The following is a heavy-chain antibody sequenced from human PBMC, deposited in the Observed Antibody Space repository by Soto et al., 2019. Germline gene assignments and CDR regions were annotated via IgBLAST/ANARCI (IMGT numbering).Heavy chain of an antibody. D-gene: IGHD4-17*01. J-gene: IGHJ4*02. V-gene: IGHV1-8*01. CDR3: ATRNEGILYGDYFDY. CDR2: MNPNSGNT. Sequence: QVQLVQSGAEVKKPGASVKVSCKASGYTFTSYDINWVRQAPGQGLEWMGWMNPNSGNTGYAQKFQGRVTMTRNTSISTAYMERSSLRSEDTAVYYCATRNEGILYGDYFDYWGQGTLVTVSS. CDR1: GYTFTSYD.